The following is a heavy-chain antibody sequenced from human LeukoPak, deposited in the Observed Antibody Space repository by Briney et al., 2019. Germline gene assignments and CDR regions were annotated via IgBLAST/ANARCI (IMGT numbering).Heavy chain of an antibody. J-gene: IGHJ6*04. V-gene: IGHV1-69*10. D-gene: IGHD3-3*01. CDR3: AAIPVFGVVLHQEPV. CDR2: FIPILDTA. Sequence: ASVKVSCKASGATFSDYALNWVRQAPGQGLEWMGVFIPILDTANSTQRFHDRLTITADISTNTAYMGLSSLRSEDTAVYFCAAIPVFGVVLHQEPVWGKGTTVTVSS. CDR1: GATFSDYA.